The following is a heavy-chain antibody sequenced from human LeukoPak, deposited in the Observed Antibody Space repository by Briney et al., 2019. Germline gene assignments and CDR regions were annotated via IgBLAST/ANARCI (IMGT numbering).Heavy chain of an antibody. J-gene: IGHJ4*02. CDR1: GFTFSNYN. Sequence: GGSLRLSCAASGFTFSNYNMNWVRQAPGKGLEWVSSISSTSRYIDYADSVKGRFTISRDNAKNSLYLQMNSLGAEDTAVYYCVRVLTSCRRGDYWGQGTLVTVSS. CDR2: ISSTSRYI. CDR3: VRVLTSCRRGDY. V-gene: IGHV3-21*01. D-gene: IGHD2-15*01.